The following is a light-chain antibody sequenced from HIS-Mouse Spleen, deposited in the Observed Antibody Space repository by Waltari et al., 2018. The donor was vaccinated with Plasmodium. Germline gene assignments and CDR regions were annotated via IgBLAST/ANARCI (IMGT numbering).Light chain of an antibody. Sequence: SYELTQPPSVSGSPGKTARIPSPGEALPKKKAYWYQKKSGQAPGLAIYEDSKRPSGIPGRFSGSSSGTMATLTISGAQVEDEADYYCYSTDSSGNHRVFGGGTKLTVL. J-gene: IGLJ2*01. CDR3: YSTDSSGNHRV. CDR2: EDS. V-gene: IGLV3-10*01. CDR1: ALPKKK.